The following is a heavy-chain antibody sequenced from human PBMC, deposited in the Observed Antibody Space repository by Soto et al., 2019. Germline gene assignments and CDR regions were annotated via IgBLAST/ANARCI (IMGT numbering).Heavy chain of an antibody. Sequence: ASVKVSCKASGYTFTSYYMHWVRQAPGQGLEWMGIINPSGGSTSYAQKFQGRVTMTRDTSTSTVYMELSSLRSGDTAVYYCATGLAMVRGVINNWFDPWGQGTLVTVSS. CDR1: GYTFTSYY. D-gene: IGHD3-10*01. CDR3: ATGLAMVRGVINNWFDP. J-gene: IGHJ5*02. CDR2: INPSGGST. V-gene: IGHV1-46*01.